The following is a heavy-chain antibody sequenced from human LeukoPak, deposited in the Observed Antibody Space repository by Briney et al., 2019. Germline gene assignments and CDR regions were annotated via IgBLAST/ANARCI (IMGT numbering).Heavy chain of an antibody. J-gene: IGHJ4*02. D-gene: IGHD3-22*01. CDR1: GFTFDDYA. CDR3: AKDGDYSDSSGNYGRFTD. Sequence: PGGSLRLSCVASGFTFDDYAMHWVRQAPGKGLEWVSSISWNSVNIAYADSVKGRFTISRDNGKNSLYLQMNSLRAEDRALYYCAKDGDYSDSSGNYGRFTDWGQGTLVTVSS. CDR2: ISWNSVNI. V-gene: IGHV3-9*01.